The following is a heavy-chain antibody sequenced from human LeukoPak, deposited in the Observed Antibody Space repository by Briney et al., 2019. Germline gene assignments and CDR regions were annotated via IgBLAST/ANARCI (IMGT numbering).Heavy chain of an antibody. V-gene: IGHV1-69*05. CDR3: ARGPSTYCSGGSCYPDY. D-gene: IGHD2-15*01. CDR2: IIPIFGTA. Sequence: ASVKVSCKASGGTFSSYAISWVRQAPGRGLEWMGGIIPIFGTANYAQKFQGRVTITTDESTSTAYMELSSLRSEDTAVYYCARGPSTYCSGGSCYPDYWGQGTLVTVSS. J-gene: IGHJ4*02. CDR1: GGTFSSYA.